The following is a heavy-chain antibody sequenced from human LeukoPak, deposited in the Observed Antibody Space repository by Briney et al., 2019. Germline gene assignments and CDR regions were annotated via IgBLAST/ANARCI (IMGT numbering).Heavy chain of an antibody. CDR2: ISYDGSNK. CDR3: AKEDLLTYYGMDV. Sequence: GRSLRLSCAASGFTFSSYGMHWVRQAPGKGLEWVAVISYDGSNKHYADSVKGRFTISRDNSKNTLYLQMNSLRAEDTAVYYCAKEDLLTYYGMDVWGQGTTVTVSS. D-gene: IGHD2-21*01. V-gene: IGHV3-30*18. CDR1: GFTFSSYG. J-gene: IGHJ6*02.